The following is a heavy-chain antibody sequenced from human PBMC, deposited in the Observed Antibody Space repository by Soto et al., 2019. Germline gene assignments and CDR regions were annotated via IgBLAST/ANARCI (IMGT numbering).Heavy chain of an antibody. J-gene: IGHJ4*02. CDR3: ASDYTSTSYGFDS. CDR1: GFTFSTYG. V-gene: IGHV3-33*01. CDR2: IWYDGSNE. Sequence: QVQLVETGGVVVQPGRSLRLSCAASGFTFSTYGMHWVRQAPGKGLEWVAVIWYDGSNEYYADSVKGRFTISRDNSKNTLYLQMNSLRAEDTAVYYCASDYTSTSYGFDSWGQGTLVTVSS. D-gene: IGHD2-2*01.